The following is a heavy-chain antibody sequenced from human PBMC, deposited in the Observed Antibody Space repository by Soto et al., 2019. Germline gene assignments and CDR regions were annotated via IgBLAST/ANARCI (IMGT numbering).Heavy chain of an antibody. J-gene: IGHJ6*01. V-gene: IGHV1-18*01. D-gene: IGHD3-3*01. CDR1: GYTFTSYG. Sequence: ASVKVSCKASGYTFTSYGISWVRQAPGQGLEWMGWISAFTGNTNYAQKLQGRVSMTTDTSTRMAYMEVTSLRSDDTAVYYCARDVVDFWSGKNYGLDVWGQGTTVSVSS. CDR2: ISAFTGNT. CDR3: ARDVVDFWSGKNYGLDV.